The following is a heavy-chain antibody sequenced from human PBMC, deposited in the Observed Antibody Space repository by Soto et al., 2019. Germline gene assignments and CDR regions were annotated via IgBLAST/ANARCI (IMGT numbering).Heavy chain of an antibody. D-gene: IGHD3-3*01. CDR1: GGSIKSDNYF. J-gene: IGHJ4*02. CDR2: IYYSGST. Sequence: SETLSLTCTVSGGSIKSDNYFWSWIRQPPGKGLEWIGYIYYSGSTYYNPSLKSRVTISSDASKNQFSLNLKSVTAEDTAIYYCAKDALAYYDFWSWGQGTLVTVSS. V-gene: IGHV4-30-4*01. CDR3: AKDALAYYDFWS.